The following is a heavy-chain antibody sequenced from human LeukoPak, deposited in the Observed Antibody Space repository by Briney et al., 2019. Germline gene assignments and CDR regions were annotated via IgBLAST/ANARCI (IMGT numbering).Heavy chain of an antibody. CDR3: ARDQGIGDASDI. J-gene: IGHJ3*02. CDR1: GGTFSSYA. CDR2: INVILDTA. V-gene: IGHV1-69*04. Sequence: SVKVSCKASGGTFSSYAISWVRQAPGQGLEWMGRINVILDTANYAQKFQGRVTIIADISTSTSYMELSSLRSEHTAVYYCARDQGIGDASDIWGQGTMVTVSS.